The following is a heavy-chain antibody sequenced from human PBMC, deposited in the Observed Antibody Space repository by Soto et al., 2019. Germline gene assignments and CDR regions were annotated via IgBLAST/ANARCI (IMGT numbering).Heavy chain of an antibody. J-gene: IGHJ4*02. D-gene: IGHD4-17*01. Sequence: HPGGSLRLSCAASGFTFSSYGMHWVRQAPGKGLEWVAVISYDGSNKYYADSVKGRFTISRDNSKNTLYLQMNSLRAEDTAVYYCAKGDGDYELGRYYFDYWGQGTLVTVSS. CDR3: AKGDGDYELGRYYFDY. V-gene: IGHV3-30*18. CDR2: ISYDGSNK. CDR1: GFTFSSYG.